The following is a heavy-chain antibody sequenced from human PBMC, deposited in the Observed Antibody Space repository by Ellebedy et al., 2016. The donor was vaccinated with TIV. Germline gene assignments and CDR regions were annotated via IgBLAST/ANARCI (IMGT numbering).Heavy chain of an antibody. Sequence: GESLKISCAASGFTFTNYGMSWVRQAPGKGLEWVSAISGSGSSTYYADSVKGRFTISRDNSKNTLSLQMNSLRAEDTAVYYCVTRITRNYWGQGTLVTVSS. CDR1: GFTFTNYG. V-gene: IGHV3-23*01. CDR3: VTRITRNY. CDR2: ISGSGSST. J-gene: IGHJ4*02. D-gene: IGHD3-10*01.